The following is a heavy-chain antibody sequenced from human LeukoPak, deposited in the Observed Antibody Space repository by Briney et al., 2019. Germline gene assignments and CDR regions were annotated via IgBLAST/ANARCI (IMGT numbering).Heavy chain of an antibody. CDR2: IYHSGST. V-gene: IGHV4-38-2*02. J-gene: IGHJ3*02. CDR1: GYSISSGYY. D-gene: IGHD2-21*02. Sequence: SETLSLTCTVSGYSISSGYYWGWIRPPPGKGLEWIGSIYHSGSTYYNPSLKSRVTISVDTSKNQFSLKLSSVTAADTAVYYCARHRGKHIVVVTALHAFDIWGQGTMVTVSS. CDR3: ARHRGKHIVVVTALHAFDI.